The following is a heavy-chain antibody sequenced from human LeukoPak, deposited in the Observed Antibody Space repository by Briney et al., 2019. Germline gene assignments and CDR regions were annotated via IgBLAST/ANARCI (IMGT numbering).Heavy chain of an antibody. CDR3: ARGPSGYDFYYFDY. CDR2: IYTSGST. J-gene: IGHJ4*02. Sequence: TLSLTCTVSGGSISSGSYYWSWIRQPAEKGLEWIGRIYTSGSTNYNPSLKSRVTISVDRSKNQFSLKLSSVTAADTAVYYCARGPSGYDFYYFDYWGQGTLVTVSS. D-gene: IGHD5-12*01. V-gene: IGHV4-61*02. CDR1: GGSISSGSYY.